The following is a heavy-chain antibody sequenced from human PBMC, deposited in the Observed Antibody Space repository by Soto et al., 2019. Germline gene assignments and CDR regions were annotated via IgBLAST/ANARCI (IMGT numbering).Heavy chain of an antibody. J-gene: IGHJ6*03. CDR3: ARSAGNFIMVLGDTESQQNCYYSYYYMDV. V-gene: IGHV3-23*01. D-gene: IGHD2-8*01. CDR2: IRGTGDTT. CDR1: GFTFNKFA. Sequence: EVQVLESGGDLVQPGGSLRLSCAASGFTFNKFAMSWVRQAPGKGLEWLSAIRGTGDTTYYTDSVKGRFTVSRAHSKNMLYLQMNSLRAEDTAVYYCARSAGNFIMVLGDTESQQNCYYSYYYMDVWGKGTTVTVSS.